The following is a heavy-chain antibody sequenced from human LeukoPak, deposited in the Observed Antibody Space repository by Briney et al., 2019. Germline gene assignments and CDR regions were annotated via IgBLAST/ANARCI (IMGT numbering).Heavy chain of an antibody. D-gene: IGHD3-9*01. CDR2: INPNSGGT. CDR1: GYTFTGYY. V-gene: IGHV1-2*02. CDR3: ARDEMDYDILTGYYSLGY. Sequence: GASVKVSCKASGYTFTGYYMHWVRQAPGQGLEWMGWINPNSGGTNYAQKLQGRVTMTTDTSTSTAYMELRSLRSDDTAVYYCARDEMDYDILTGYYSLGYWGQGTLVTVSS. J-gene: IGHJ4*02.